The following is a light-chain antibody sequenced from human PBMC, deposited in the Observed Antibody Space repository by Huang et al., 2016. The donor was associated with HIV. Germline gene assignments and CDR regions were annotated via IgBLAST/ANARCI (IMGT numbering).Light chain of an antibody. CDR3: QQSNNWPPYT. Sequence: EIVMTQSPATLSVSPGERSTLSCRASQTVYSNLAWYQQKPVQAHRLLIYGASTRATGIPARFSGSGSGTEFTLTISSLQSEDFAVYYCQQSNNWPPYTFGQGTKLEIK. J-gene: IGKJ2*01. CDR1: QTVYSN. CDR2: GAS. V-gene: IGKV3D-15*01.